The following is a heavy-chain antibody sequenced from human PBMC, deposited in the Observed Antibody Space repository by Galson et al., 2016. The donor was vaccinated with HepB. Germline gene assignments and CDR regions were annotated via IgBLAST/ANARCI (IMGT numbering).Heavy chain of an antibody. V-gene: IGHV1-69*13. CDR3: ARGNCVNGVCWRPNDDYNYGMDV. Sequence: SVKVSCKASGGTFSSKSAISWVRQAPGQGLEWMGGITPMFGTANYAQKFQGRLTITADESTSTAYMDLSSLRSEDTAVYYCARGNCVNGVCWRPNDDYNYGMDVWGQGTTVTVSS. CDR1: GGTFSSKSA. J-gene: IGHJ6*02. CDR2: ITPMFGTA. D-gene: IGHD2-8*01.